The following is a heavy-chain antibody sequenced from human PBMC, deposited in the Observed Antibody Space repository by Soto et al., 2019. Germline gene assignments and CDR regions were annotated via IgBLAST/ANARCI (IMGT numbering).Heavy chain of an antibody. Sequence: SETLSLTCTVSGGSVSSGSYYWSWIRQPPGKGLEWIGYVYSSGSTNYNPSLKSRVTISIDTSKNQVSLKLSSVTAADTAVYYCARDPGHHDTSGYYQAAFDYWGQGTLVTVSS. J-gene: IGHJ4*02. CDR3: ARDPGHHDTSGYYQAAFDY. D-gene: IGHD3-22*01. V-gene: IGHV4-61*01. CDR2: VYSSGST. CDR1: GGSVSSGSYY.